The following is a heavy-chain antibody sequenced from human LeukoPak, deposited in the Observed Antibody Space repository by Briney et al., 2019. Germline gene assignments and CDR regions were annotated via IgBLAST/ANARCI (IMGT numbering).Heavy chain of an antibody. CDR3: ARDGTYTDYDPDFDI. D-gene: IGHD5-12*01. CDR2: IKQDGSEK. CDR1: GFTFSRFW. Sequence: GGSLRLSCASSGFTFSRFWMSWVRQAPGKGLEWVANIKQDGSEKYYVDSVKGRFTISRDNAKNSLYLQMNSLRAEDTAVFYCARDGTYTDYDPDFDIWGQGTLVTVSS. J-gene: IGHJ4*02. V-gene: IGHV3-7*04.